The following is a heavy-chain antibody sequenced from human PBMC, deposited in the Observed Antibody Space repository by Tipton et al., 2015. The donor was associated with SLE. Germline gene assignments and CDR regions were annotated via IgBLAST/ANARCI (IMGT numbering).Heavy chain of an antibody. V-gene: IGHV1-8*03. CDR2: MNPNSGNT. CDR1: GYTFTSYD. CDR3: ARSGSITGTGDDAFDI. Sequence: QVQLVQSGAEVKKPGASVKVSCKASGYTFTSYDINWVRQATGQGLEWMGWMNPNSGNTGYVQKFQGRVTITRNTSISTAYMELSSLRSEDTAVYYCARSGSITGTGDDAFDIWGQGTMVTVSS. D-gene: IGHD1-20*01. J-gene: IGHJ3*02.